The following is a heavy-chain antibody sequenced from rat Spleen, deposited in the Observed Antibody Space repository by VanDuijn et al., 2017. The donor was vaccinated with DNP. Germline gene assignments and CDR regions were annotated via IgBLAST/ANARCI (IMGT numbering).Heavy chain of an antibody. CDR2: IRYDGGST. D-gene: IGHD1-4*01. CDR3: ARHVLPLRVWDY. J-gene: IGHJ2*01. CDR1: GFTFSDYY. V-gene: IGHV5-22*01. Sequence: EVQLVESGGGLVQPGRSLKLSCAASGFTFSDYYMAWVRQAQTKGLEWVAYIRYDGGSTYYGDSVKGRFTISRDNAESTLYLQMNSLRSEDMATYYCARHVLPLRVWDYWGQGVMVTVSS.